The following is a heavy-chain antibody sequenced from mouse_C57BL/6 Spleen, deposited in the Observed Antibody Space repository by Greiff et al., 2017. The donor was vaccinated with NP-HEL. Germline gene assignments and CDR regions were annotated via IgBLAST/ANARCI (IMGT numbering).Heavy chain of an antibody. V-gene: IGHV1-50*01. CDR3: ARSGYYGSRAWFAY. J-gene: IGHJ3*01. D-gene: IGHD1-1*01. CDR1: GYTFTSYW. Sequence: QVQLQQPGAELVKPGASVKLSCKASGYTFTSYWMQWVKQRPGQGLEWIGEIDPSDSYTKYNQKFKGKATLTVDTSASTSYMQLSSLTSEDSAVYYCARSGYYGSRAWFAYWGQGTLVTVSA. CDR2: IDPSDSYT.